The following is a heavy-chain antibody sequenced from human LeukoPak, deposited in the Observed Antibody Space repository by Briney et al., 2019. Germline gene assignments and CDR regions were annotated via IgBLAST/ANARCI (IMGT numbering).Heavy chain of an antibody. CDR1: GGSFSGYY. V-gene: IGHV4-34*01. D-gene: IGHD3-16*01. J-gene: IGHJ6*03. CDR2: INHSGST. Sequence: PSETLSLTCAVSGGSFSGYYWSWIRQPPGKGLEWIGEINHSGSTNYNPYLKRRVTISVDTSKNHFSLKLSSVTAADTAVYYCQGGYYYMDVWGKGTTVTVSS. CDR3: QGGYYYMDV.